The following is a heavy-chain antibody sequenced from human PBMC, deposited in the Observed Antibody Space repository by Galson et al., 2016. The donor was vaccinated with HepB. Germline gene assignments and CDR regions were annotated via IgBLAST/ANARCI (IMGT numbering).Heavy chain of an antibody. CDR1: GFTFSSFA. D-gene: IGHD2/OR15-2a*01. CDR3: AKDPRGGENKLPPSFDY. Sequence: SLRLSCAASGFTFSSFAMRWVRQAPGKGLEWVSSIRVGGHSTYYADSVQGRFTISRDNSKNTLYLQMNSLRAEDTAVYYCAKDPRGGENKLPPSFDYWGQGTLVTVSS. V-gene: IGHV3-23*01. J-gene: IGHJ4*02. CDR2: IRVGGHST.